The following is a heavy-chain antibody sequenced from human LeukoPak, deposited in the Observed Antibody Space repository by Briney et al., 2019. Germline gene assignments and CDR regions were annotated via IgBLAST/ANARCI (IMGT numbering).Heavy chain of an antibody. CDR2: IIPIFGTA. Sequence: SVKVSCKASGGTFSSYAISWVRQAPGQGLEWMGGIIPIFGTANYAQKFQGRVTITTDESTSTAYMELSSLRSEDTAVYYCARVWYYYGSGSYSPGVFDPWGQGTLVTVSS. CDR1: GGTFSSYA. CDR3: ARVWYYYGSGSYSPGVFDP. D-gene: IGHD3-10*01. J-gene: IGHJ5*02. V-gene: IGHV1-69*05.